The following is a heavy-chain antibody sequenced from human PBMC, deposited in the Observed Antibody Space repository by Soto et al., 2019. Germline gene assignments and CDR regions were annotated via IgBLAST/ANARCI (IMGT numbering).Heavy chain of an antibody. V-gene: IGHV4-4*02. CDR1: SASIITDNW. CDR2: IYHSGNT. D-gene: IGHD3-10*01. Sequence: QVQLQESGPGLVKPSGTLSLTCALSSASIITDNWWSWVRQPPGKEMEWIGEIYHSGNTNFNPSVKSRVTISVDTSKNQFCQTVSSVTAADTAIYYCARASASSKLRGVVINWGQGTLVTVSS. CDR3: ARASASSKLRGVVIN. J-gene: IGHJ4*02.